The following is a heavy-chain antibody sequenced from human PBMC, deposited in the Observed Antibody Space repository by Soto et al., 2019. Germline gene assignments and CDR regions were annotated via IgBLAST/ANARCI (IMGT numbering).Heavy chain of an antibody. CDR3: AGFYVAAGAAPLEY. D-gene: IGHD1-26*01. CDR1: GVIFSNFG. J-gene: IGHJ4*02. CDR2: IWHDGSNK. V-gene: IGHV3-33*01. Sequence: GGSPRLSCAASGVIFSNFGMHWVRQAPGKGLEWVGIIWHDGSNKYYADSVEGRFTISRDNSKNTVYLQMNSLRGEDTGIYYCAGFYVAAGAAPLEYCGQGAFVTVYS.